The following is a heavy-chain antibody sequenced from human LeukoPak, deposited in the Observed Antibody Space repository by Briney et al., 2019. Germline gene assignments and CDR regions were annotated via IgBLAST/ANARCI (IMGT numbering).Heavy chain of an antibody. CDR2: VKADGSDT. Sequence: PGGSLRLSCAASGLNFRDYWMHWVRQVPGKGLVWVSRVKADGSDTIYADSVKGRFTISRDNAKNTLFLEMNSLRAEDTAVYYCARDVGYFGSGSYPDYFDYWGQGILVTVSS. J-gene: IGHJ4*02. V-gene: IGHV3-74*01. CDR1: GLNFRDYW. D-gene: IGHD3-10*01. CDR3: ARDVGYFGSGSYPDYFDY.